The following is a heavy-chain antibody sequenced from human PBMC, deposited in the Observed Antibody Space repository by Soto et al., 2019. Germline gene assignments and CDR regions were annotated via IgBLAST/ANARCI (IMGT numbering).Heavy chain of an antibody. CDR1: GFTFCTFF. CDR2: ISGGGRPI. CDR3: ARDLGWAFDS. Sequence: RLSCAGSGFTFCTFFLKLVRQAPGRGLEWISYISGGGRPISYADSVKGRFTISRDNAKNSLYLQMDSLTDEDTAVYYCARDLGWAFDSWGQGTLVTVSS. V-gene: IGHV3-48*02. D-gene: IGHD6-19*01. J-gene: IGHJ4*02.